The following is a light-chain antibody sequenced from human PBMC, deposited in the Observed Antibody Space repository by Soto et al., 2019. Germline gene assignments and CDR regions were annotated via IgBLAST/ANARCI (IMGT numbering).Light chain of an antibody. J-gene: IGLJ1*01. Sequence: QSALTQPASVSGSPGQSITISCTGTSSDVGTYNYVSWYQQHPGKAPKLMIYDVSYRPSGVSNRFSGSKSGNTASLTISGLQAEDEADYYCSSYTSCSTPYVFGTGTKVTVL. CDR2: DVS. CDR3: SSYTSCSTPYV. V-gene: IGLV2-14*03. CDR1: SSDVGTYNY.